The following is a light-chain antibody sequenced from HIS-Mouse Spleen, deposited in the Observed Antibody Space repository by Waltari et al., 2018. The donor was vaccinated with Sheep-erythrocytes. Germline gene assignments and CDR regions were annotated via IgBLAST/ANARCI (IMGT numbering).Light chain of an antibody. CDR1: SSDVGGYNY. Sequence: QSALTQPRSVSGSPGQSVTISCTGTSSDVGGYNYVSWYQQHPGNAPKLMLYDVSKRPSGVPDRFSGSRSGNTASLTISGLQAEDEADYYCCSYAGSYNYVFGTGTKVTVL. CDR3: CSYAGSYNYV. V-gene: IGLV2-11*01. CDR2: DVS. J-gene: IGLJ1*01.